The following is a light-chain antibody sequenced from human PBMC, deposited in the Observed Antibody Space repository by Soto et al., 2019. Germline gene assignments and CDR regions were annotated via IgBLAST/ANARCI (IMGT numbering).Light chain of an antibody. CDR3: AAWDDSLNGHV. CDR2: TTN. J-gene: IGLJ1*01. V-gene: IGLV1-44*01. CDR1: SSNIGTSS. Sequence: QPVLTQPHSASGTPGQRVTISCSGSSSNIGTSSVHWFQQLPGTAPKLLISTTNQRPSGVPERFSGSKSGTSASLAIRGLQSEDEADYYCAAWDDSLNGHVFGTGTKVTVL.